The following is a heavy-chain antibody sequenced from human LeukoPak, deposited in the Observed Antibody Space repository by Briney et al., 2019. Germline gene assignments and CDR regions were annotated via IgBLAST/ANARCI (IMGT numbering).Heavy chain of an antibody. J-gene: IGHJ4*02. CDR2: INSDGSST. D-gene: IGHD3-22*01. CDR3: AREGSPYYYDSSGYVDY. V-gene: IGHV3-74*01. CDR1: GFTFSSHW. Sequence: GGSLRLSCAASGFTFSSHWMHWVRQAPGKGLVWVSRINSDGSSTSYADSVKGRFTISRDNAKNTLYLQMNSLRAEDTAVYYCAREGSPYYYDSSGYVDYWGQGTLVTVSS.